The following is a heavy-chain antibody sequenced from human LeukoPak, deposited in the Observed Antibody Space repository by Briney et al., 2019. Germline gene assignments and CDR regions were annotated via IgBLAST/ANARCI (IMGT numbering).Heavy chain of an antibody. CDR2: IGGSDGST. CDR3: TREPGYSIGWGIDN. Sequence: GGSPRLSCAASGFTFSSYAMSWVRQAPEKGLEWVSTIGGSDGSTDYADSVKGRFTISRDNFKNTLYLQMKSLRVEDTAVYYCTREPGYSIGWGIDNWGQGTLVTVSS. CDR1: GFTFSSYA. D-gene: IGHD6-19*01. V-gene: IGHV3-23*01. J-gene: IGHJ4*02.